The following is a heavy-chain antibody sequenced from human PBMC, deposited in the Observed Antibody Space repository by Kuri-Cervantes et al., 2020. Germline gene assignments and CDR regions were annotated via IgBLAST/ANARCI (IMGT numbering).Heavy chain of an antibody. CDR2: ISGSGGST. J-gene: IGHJ4*02. Sequence: GESLKISCAASGFTFSSYAMSWVRQAPGKGLEWVSAISGSGGSTYYADSVKGRFTISRDNSKNTLYLQMNSLRAEDTAVYYCAREGDPGGAAAGTFDYWGQGTLVTVSS. CDR3: AREGDPGGAAAGTFDY. V-gene: IGHV3-23*01. CDR1: GFTFSSYA. D-gene: IGHD6-13*01.